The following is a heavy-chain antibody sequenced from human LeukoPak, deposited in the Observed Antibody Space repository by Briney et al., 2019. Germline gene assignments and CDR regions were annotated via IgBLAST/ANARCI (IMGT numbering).Heavy chain of an antibody. D-gene: IGHD1-26*01. V-gene: IGHV1-58*01. Sequence: SGKVSCKASGFTFTSSAVQWVRQARGQRLEWIGWIVVGSGNTNYAQKFQERVTITKDMSTSTAYMELSSLRSEDTAVYYCAAGRGSYGWYYYGMDVWGQGTTVTVSS. CDR1: GFTFTSSA. CDR2: IVVGSGNT. CDR3: AAGRGSYGWYYYGMDV. J-gene: IGHJ6*02.